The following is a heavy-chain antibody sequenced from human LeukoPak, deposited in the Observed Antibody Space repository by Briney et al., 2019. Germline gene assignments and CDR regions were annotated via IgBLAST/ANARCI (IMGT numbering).Heavy chain of an antibody. D-gene: IGHD3-10*01. Sequence: GGSLRLSCAASGFTVSSNYMSWVRQAPGKGLEWVSAIYSGGSTYYADSVKGRFTISRDNSKNTLYLQMNSLRAEDTAVYYCARDTYYYGSGSYYNRPHFDYWGQGTLVTVSS. CDR2: IYSGGST. CDR1: GFTVSSNY. J-gene: IGHJ4*02. CDR3: ARDTYYYGSGSYYNRPHFDY. V-gene: IGHV3-66*01.